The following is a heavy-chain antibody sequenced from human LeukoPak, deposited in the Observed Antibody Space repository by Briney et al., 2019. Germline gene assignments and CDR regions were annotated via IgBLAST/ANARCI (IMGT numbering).Heavy chain of an antibody. CDR1: AGSISSGDYY. Sequence: PSQTLSLTCTVSAGSISSGDYYWSWIRQPPGKGLEWIGYIYYSGSTYYNPSLKSRITISVDTSKNQFSLKLSSVTAADTAVYYCARARSDYDFWSGYYTFDYWGQGTLVTVSS. V-gene: IGHV4-30-4*08. CDR3: ARARSDYDFWSGYYTFDY. CDR2: IYYSGST. D-gene: IGHD3-3*01. J-gene: IGHJ4*02.